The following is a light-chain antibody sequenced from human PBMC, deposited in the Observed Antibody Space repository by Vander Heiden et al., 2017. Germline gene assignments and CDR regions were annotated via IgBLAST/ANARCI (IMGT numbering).Light chain of an antibody. CDR1: NSDVGAHDF. CDR2: DVT. CDR3: ASFTTRGTWV. Sequence: QSALAQPASVSGSPGQSITISCTGTNSDVGAHDFVSWFQQFPGKTPKLMIYDVTKRPSGVSSRFSGSKSANTASLTISGLQAEDEADYYCASFTTRGTWVFGGGTMVSVL. J-gene: IGLJ3*02. V-gene: IGLV2-14*03.